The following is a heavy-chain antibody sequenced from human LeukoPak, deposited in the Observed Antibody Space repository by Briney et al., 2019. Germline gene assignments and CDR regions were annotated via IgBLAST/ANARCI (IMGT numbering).Heavy chain of an antibody. CDR1: GFTFSSYG. D-gene: IGHD4-23*01. V-gene: IGHV3-30*18. CDR2: ISYDGSNK. CDR3: AKEGRWLDS. Sequence: GGSLRLSCAASGFTFSSYGMHWVRQAPGKGLEWVAVISYDGSNKYYADSVKGRFTISRDNSKNTLYLQINSLRAEDTAVYYCAKEGRWLDSWGQGTLVTVS. J-gene: IGHJ4*02.